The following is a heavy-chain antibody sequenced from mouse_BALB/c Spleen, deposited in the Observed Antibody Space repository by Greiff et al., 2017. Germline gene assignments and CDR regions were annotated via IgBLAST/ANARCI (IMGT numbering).Heavy chain of an antibody. CDR2: IRNKANGYTT. CDR1: GFPFPDYY. CDR3: SWDINANCPCAY. J-gene: IGHJ3*01. V-gene: IGHV7-3*02. D-gene: IGHD4-1*01. Sequence: EVKVVESGGGLVQPGGSLRLSCASSGFPFPDYYMSWVRQPPGKALEWLGFIRNKANGYTTEYSATVKGRFTISRYNSQIILYIQINTLRAEDSATYYSSWDINANCPCAYWGQGTLLTVSA.